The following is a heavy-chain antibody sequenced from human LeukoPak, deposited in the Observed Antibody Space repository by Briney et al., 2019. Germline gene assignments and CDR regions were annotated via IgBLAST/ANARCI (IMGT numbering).Heavy chain of an antibody. CDR3: ARDPPQWLILPYNY. V-gene: IGHV1-2*02. CDR2: INPNTGVT. D-gene: IGHD3-16*01. Sequence: ASVKVSCTVYGYTFTGYIMHWVRQAPGQGLEWMGWINPNTGVTHYTQQFQGRVSMTRETSSSTAFMELSGLRSDDTAVYYCARDPPQWLILPYNYWGQGTLVTVSS. CDR1: GYTFTGYI. J-gene: IGHJ4*02.